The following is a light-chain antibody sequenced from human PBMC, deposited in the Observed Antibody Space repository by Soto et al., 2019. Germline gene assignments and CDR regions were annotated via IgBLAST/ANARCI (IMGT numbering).Light chain of an antibody. CDR2: GAS. J-gene: IGKJ5*01. CDR1: QTVSSKY. Sequence: EILLTQSPCTLSLSPGERATLSCRASQTVSSKYLAWCQQRPGQAPRLLIYGASTRAAGIPDRFSGSGSGTDFTLTITRLAPEDAEVYFCQQYTGQPTTFGQGTRLEIK. V-gene: IGKV3-20*01. CDR3: QQYTGQPTT.